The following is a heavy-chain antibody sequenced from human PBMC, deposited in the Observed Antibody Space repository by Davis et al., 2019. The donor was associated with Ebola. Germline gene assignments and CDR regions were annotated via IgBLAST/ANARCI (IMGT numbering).Heavy chain of an antibody. CDR3: AHRVDYNADWNEAYFDY. J-gene: IGHJ4*02. CDR2: AYLDGDH. Sequence: SGPTLVKPTETLTLTCSFSGFSLNNRPVGVGWLRQPPGKALEWLALAYLDGDHRYSPSLKNRVTVSKDTSKNEVVLTMTNVGLVDTATYYCAHRVDYNADWNEAYFDYWGQGVLVTVSS. V-gene: IGHV2-5*02. CDR1: GFSLNNRPVG. D-gene: IGHD1-1*01.